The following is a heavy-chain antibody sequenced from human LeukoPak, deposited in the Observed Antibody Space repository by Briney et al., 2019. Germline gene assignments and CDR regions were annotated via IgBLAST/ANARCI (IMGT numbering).Heavy chain of an antibody. CDR3: ARGGRLRLGELSLYPDY. Sequence: GGSLRLSCAASGVTFRSYEMHWVRQATGKGLEWVSAIGTAGDTYYPGSVKGRFTISRENAKNSLYLQMNSLRAGDTAVYYCARGGRLRLGELSLYPDYWGQGTLVTVSS. J-gene: IGHJ4*02. V-gene: IGHV3-13*01. CDR2: IGTAGDT. CDR1: GVTFRSYE. D-gene: IGHD3-16*02.